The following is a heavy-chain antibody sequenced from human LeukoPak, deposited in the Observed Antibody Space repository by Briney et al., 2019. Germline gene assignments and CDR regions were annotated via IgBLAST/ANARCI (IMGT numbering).Heavy chain of an antibody. D-gene: IGHD4-23*01. V-gene: IGHV3-23*01. CDR2: ISGSGGST. Sequence: GGSLRLSCAASGFTFSSYAMSWVRQAPGKGLEWVSAISGSGGSTYYADSVKGRFTISRDNSKNTLYLQMNSLRAEDTAVYYCARWGGNNYYFDYWGQGTLVTVFS. J-gene: IGHJ4*02. CDR3: ARWGGNNYYFDY. CDR1: GFTFSSYA.